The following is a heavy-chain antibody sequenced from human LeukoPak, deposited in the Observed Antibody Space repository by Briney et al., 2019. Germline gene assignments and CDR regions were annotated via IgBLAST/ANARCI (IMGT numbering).Heavy chain of an antibody. CDR1: GGSISSYY. J-gene: IGHJ6*03. D-gene: IGHD3-22*01. CDR2: IYTSGST. Sequence: ASETLSLTCTVSGGSISSYYWSWIRQPAGKGLEWIGRIYTSGSTNYNPSLKSRVTMSVDTSKNQFSLKLSSVTAADTAVYYCARCRQVVITGYYYYMDVWGKGTTVTVSS. V-gene: IGHV4-4*07. CDR3: ARCRQVVITGYYYYMDV.